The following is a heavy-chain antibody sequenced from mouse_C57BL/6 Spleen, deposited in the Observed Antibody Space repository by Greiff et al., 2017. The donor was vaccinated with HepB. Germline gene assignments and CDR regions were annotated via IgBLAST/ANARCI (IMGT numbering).Heavy chain of an antibody. CDR3: ARRELRQPYYFDY. V-gene: IGHV1-61*01. J-gene: IGHJ2*01. D-gene: IGHD3-2*02. Sequence: VKQSCKASGYTFTSYWMAWVKQRPGQGLEWIGNIYPSDSETHYNQKFKDKATLTVDKSSSTAYMQLSSLTSDDSAVYYCARRELRQPYYFDYWGRGTTLTVSS. CDR2: IYPSDSET. CDR1: GYTFTSYW.